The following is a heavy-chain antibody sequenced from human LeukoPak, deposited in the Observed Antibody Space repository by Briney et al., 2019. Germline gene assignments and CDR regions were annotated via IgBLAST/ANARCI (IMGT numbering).Heavy chain of an antibody. Sequence: GGSLRLSCEVSGLTLSNYAMSWVRRAPGKGLEWVSAISGNGDRIYYADSVKGRFTISRDNSKNTLYPQMNRLRVEDTALYYCAKGGISLIRGSFDYWGQGTLVTVSS. D-gene: IGHD3-10*01. CDR1: GLTLSNYA. CDR2: ISGNGDRI. J-gene: IGHJ4*02. CDR3: AKGGISLIRGSFDY. V-gene: IGHV3-23*01.